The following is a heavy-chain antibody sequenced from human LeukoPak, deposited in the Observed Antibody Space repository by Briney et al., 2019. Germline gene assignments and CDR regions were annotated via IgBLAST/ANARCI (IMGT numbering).Heavy chain of an antibody. V-gene: IGHV3-7*01. D-gene: IGHD6-13*01. J-gene: IGHJ4*02. CDR2: IKQDGSEK. CDR3: ARDSGGEQQLPWYYFDC. CDR1: GFTFSSYW. Sequence: GGSLRLSCAASGFTFSSYWMSWVRQAPGKGLEWVANIKQDGSEKYYVDSVKGRFTISRDNAKNSLYLQMNSLRAEDTAVYYCARDSGGEQQLPWYYFDCWGQGTLVTVSS.